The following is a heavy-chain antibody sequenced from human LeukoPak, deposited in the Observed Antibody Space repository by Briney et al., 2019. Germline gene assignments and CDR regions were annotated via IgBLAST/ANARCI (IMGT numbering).Heavy chain of an antibody. J-gene: IGHJ4*02. D-gene: IGHD3-16*01. Sequence: GGSLRLSCAASGFTFSDYYTSWIRQAPGKGLEWVSYISSSGSTIYYADSVKGRFTISRDNAKNSLYLQMNSLRAEDTAVYYCARVRLGEFAYYFDYWGQGTLVTVSS. CDR2: ISSSGSTI. CDR3: ARVRLGEFAYYFDY. V-gene: IGHV3-11*04. CDR1: GFTFSDYY.